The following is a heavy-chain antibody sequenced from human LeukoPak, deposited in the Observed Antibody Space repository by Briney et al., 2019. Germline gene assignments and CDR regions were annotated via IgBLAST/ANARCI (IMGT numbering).Heavy chain of an antibody. CDR3: ARVAYYYDSSGYPFDY. CDR1: GFTFSSYS. D-gene: IGHD3-22*01. Sequence: GGSLGLSCAASGFTFSSYSMNWVRQAPGKGLEWVSSISSSSSYIYYADSVKGRFTISRDNAKNSLYLQMNSLRAEDTAVYYCARVAYYYDSSGYPFDYWGQGTLVTVSS. CDR2: ISSSSSYI. J-gene: IGHJ4*02. V-gene: IGHV3-21*01.